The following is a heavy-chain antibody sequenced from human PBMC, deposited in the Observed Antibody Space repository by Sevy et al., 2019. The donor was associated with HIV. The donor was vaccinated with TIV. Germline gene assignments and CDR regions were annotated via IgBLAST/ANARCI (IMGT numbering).Heavy chain of an antibody. J-gene: IGHJ4*02. D-gene: IGHD1-26*01. CDR2: ISGSGGST. CDR3: AKGGDFARVVGATTVDYFDY. V-gene: IGHV3-23*01. CDR1: GFTFSSYA. Sequence: GGSLRLSCAASGFTFSSYAMSWVRQAPGKGLEWVSAISGSGGSTYYGDSVKGRFTISRDNSKNTLYLQMNSLRAEDTAVYYCAKGGDFARVVGATTVDYFDYWGQGTLVTVSS.